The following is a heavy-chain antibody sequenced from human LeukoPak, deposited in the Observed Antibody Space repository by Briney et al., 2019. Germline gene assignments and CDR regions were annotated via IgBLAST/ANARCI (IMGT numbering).Heavy chain of an antibody. CDR1: GYSFTSYW. CDR2: IYPGDSDT. J-gene: IGHJ3*01. CDR3: ARTTMVRGVTLHAFAV. D-gene: IGHD3-10*01. V-gene: IGHV5-51*01. Sequence: GESLKISCKGSGYSFTSYWIGWVRQMPGKGLEWMGIIYPGDSDTRYSPSSQGQVTISADKSISTAYLQWSSLKASDTAMYYCARTTMVRGVTLHAFAVWGQGTMVTVSS.